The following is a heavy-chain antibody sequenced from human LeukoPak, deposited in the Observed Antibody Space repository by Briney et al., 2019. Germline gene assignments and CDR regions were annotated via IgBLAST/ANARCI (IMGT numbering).Heavy chain of an antibody. CDR3: AKDKSRGYYDSSGPIDY. CDR1: GFTFSSYE. J-gene: IGHJ4*02. V-gene: IGHV3-23*01. CDR2: ISGSGGST. D-gene: IGHD3-22*01. Sequence: GGSLRLSCAASGFTFSSYEMNWVRQAPGKGLEWVSAISGSGGSTYYADSVKGRFTISRDNSKNTLYLQMNSLRAEDTAVYYCAKDKSRGYYDSSGPIDYWGQGTLVTVSS.